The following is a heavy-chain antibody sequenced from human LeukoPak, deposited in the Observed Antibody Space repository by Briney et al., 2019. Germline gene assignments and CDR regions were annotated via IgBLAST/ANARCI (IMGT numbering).Heavy chain of an antibody. CDR1: GDSISSGNYY. D-gene: IGHD5-24*01. J-gene: IGHJ4*02. Sequence: PSETLSLTCTVSGDSISSGNYYWSWIRQPAGKGLEWIGRIYTSGSTNYNPSLKSRVTISVDTSKNQFSLKLTSVTAADTAVYYCAWLRRGYNYGFDYWGQGTLVTVSS. V-gene: IGHV4-61*02. CDR2: IYTSGST. CDR3: AWLRRGYNYGFDY.